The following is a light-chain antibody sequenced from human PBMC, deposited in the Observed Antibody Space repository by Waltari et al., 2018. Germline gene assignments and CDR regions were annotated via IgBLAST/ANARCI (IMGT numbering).Light chain of an antibody. CDR1: QSVSSN. V-gene: IGKV3-15*01. J-gene: IGKJ4*01. CDR2: GAS. CDR3: QQYNNWPPLT. Sequence: EIVMTQSPATLSVSPGERATLSCSASQSVSSNLAWYQQKPGQAPRLLIYGASTRATGIPARFSGSESGTEFTLTISSLQSEDFAVYYCQQYNNWPPLTFGGGTKVEIK.